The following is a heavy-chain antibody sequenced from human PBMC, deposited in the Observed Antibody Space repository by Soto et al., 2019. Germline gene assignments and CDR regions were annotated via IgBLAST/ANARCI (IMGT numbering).Heavy chain of an antibody. V-gene: IGHV3-21*01. CDR3: ARDSAGYSSGYDACDI. Sequence: GGSLRLSCAASGFTFSSYSMNWVHQAPGKGLEWVSSISSSSSYIYYADSVKGRFTISRDNAKNSLYLQMNSLRAEDTAVYYCARDSAGYSSGYDACDIWGQGTMVTVSS. J-gene: IGHJ3*02. CDR1: GFTFSSYS. CDR2: ISSSSSYI. D-gene: IGHD6-19*01.